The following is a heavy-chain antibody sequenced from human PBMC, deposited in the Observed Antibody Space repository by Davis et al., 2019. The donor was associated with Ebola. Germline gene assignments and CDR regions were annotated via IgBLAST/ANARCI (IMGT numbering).Heavy chain of an antibody. CDR1: GFTFSNAW. CDR2: ITRKTDGGIT. Sequence: GESLKISCAASGFTFSNAWMNWVRQAPGKGLEWVGRITRKTDGGITDYAAPVKGRFTISRDDSKNTLYLQMNSLKTEDTDVYYCTSSRDGYNYRDYWGQGTLVTVSS. D-gene: IGHD5-24*01. V-gene: IGHV3-15*07. J-gene: IGHJ4*02. CDR3: TSSRDGYNYRDY.